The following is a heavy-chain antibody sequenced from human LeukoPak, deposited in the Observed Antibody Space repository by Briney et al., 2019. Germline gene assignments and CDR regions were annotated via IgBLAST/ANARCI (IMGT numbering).Heavy chain of an antibody. V-gene: IGHV3-23*01. J-gene: IGHJ4*02. D-gene: IGHD3-22*01. CDR2: ISSNGGST. Sequence: GGSLRLSCAASGFTFSSYSMSWVRQAPGKRLEWVSAISSNGGSTYYADSVKGRFTISRDNSKNTLYLQMNSLRAEDTAVYYCATALGSYYDSSGYLHGYWGQGTLVAVSS. CDR1: GFTFSSYS. CDR3: ATALGSYYDSSGYLHGY.